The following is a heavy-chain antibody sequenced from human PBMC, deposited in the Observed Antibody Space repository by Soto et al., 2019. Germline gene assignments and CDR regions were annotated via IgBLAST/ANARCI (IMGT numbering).Heavy chain of an antibody. CDR3: AKDRSWELPYVDY. CDR1: GFTFSRYG. V-gene: IGHV3-30*18. Sequence: ESGGGVVQPGRSLRLSCAASGFTFSRYGMHWVRQAPGTGLEWVAVISYDGSKKYYADSVKGRFTISRDNSKNTLYLQMNSLRAEDTAVYYCAKDRSWELPYVDYWGQGTLVTVSS. J-gene: IGHJ4*02. CDR2: ISYDGSKK. D-gene: IGHD1-26*01.